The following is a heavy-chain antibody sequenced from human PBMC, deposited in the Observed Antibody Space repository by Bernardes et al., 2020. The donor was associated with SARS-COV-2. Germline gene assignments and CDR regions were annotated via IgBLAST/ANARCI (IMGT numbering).Heavy chain of an antibody. D-gene: IGHD6-19*01. V-gene: IGHV3-33*01. Sequence: SLRLSCAASGFTFSSYGMHWVRQAPGKGLEWVAVIWYDGSNKYYADSVKGRFTISRDNSKNTLYLQMNSLRAEDTAVYYCARETEIAVAGTALDYWGQGTLVTVSS. CDR1: GFTFSSYG. CDR2: IWYDGSNK. CDR3: ARETEIAVAGTALDY. J-gene: IGHJ4*02.